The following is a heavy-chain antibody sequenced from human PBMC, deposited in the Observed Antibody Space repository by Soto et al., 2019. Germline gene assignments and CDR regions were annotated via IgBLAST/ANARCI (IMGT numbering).Heavy chain of an antibody. Sequence: PGGSLRLSCAASGFTFSSYSMNWVRQAPGKGLEWVSSISSSSSYIYYADSVKGRFTISRDNAKNSLYLQMNSLRAEDTAVYYCARDLYGDYGAFDYWGQGTLVTVSS. CDR1: GFTFSSYS. J-gene: IGHJ4*02. V-gene: IGHV3-21*01. CDR2: ISSSSSYI. D-gene: IGHD4-17*01. CDR3: ARDLYGDYGAFDY.